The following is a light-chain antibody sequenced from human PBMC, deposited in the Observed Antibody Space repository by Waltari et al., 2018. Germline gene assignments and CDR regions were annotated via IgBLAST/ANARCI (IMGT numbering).Light chain of an antibody. Sequence: DIQMTQSPSTLSASVGDRVTITCRASQSINNWLAWFQQKPGKAPKLLIYDASSLESGVPSRFSGSGSGTEFTLTISSLQPDDFAVYFCQQYNNWPETFGQGTKVEIK. CDR1: QSINNW. CDR2: DAS. J-gene: IGKJ1*01. V-gene: IGKV1-5*01. CDR3: QQYNNWPET.